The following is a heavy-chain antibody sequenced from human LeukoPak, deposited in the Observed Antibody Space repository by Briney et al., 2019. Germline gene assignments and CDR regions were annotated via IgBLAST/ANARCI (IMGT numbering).Heavy chain of an antibody. D-gene: IGHD3-16*01. J-gene: IGHJ4*02. CDR2: IFYAGTT. CDR1: GDSVSGYY. V-gene: IGHV4-59*08. CDR3: ARHDVVPVIRRGFDF. Sequence: PSEPLSLPCTVSGDSVSGYYWSWLRQPPGKGLEWIGYIFYAGTTLYSPSLKTRVTMSVDTSENQFSLKLSSVTAADTAVYYCARHDVVPVIRRGFDFWGQGTLVTVSS.